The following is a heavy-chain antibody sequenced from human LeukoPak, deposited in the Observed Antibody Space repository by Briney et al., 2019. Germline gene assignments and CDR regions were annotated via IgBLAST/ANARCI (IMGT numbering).Heavy chain of an antibody. CDR2: INHSGST. V-gene: IGHV4-34*01. CDR3: ARVVTGRPDWFDP. CDR1: GGSFSGYY. Sequence: PSETLSLTCAVFGGSFSGYYWSWIRQPPGKGLEWIGEINHSGSTNYNPSLKSRVTISVDTSKNQFSLKLSSVTAADTAVYYCARVVTGRPDWFDPWGQGTLVTVSS. D-gene: IGHD4-23*01. J-gene: IGHJ5*02.